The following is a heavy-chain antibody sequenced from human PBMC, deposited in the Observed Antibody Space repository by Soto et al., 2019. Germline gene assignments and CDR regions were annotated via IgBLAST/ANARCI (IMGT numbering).Heavy chain of an antibody. CDR3: ARQNIVATQWDY. CDR2: IYPGDSDT. D-gene: IGHD5-12*01. J-gene: IGHJ4*02. V-gene: IGHV5-51*01. Sequence: PXEXLKISCKRSGYXFTSYLLVWVRHMPGKGLELIGIIYPGDSDTRYSPSFQGQVTISSDKSSSTSYLQLSSIKASDTAMYYCARQNIVATQWDYWGQGTLVTVSS. CDR1: GYXFTSYL.